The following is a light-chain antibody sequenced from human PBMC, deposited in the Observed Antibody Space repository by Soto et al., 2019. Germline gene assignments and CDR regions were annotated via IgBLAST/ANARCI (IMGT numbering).Light chain of an antibody. Sequence: QSVLTQPPSVSAAPGQTVTISCSGSSCNLGNNYVSWYQQLPGTAPKLLIYDNNKRPSGIPDRFSGSKSGTSATLGITGLQTGDEADYYCGTWDSSLSAGNVVFGGGTKVTVL. CDR1: SCNLGNNY. J-gene: IGLJ2*01. CDR2: DNN. CDR3: GTWDSSLSAGNVV. V-gene: IGLV1-51*01.